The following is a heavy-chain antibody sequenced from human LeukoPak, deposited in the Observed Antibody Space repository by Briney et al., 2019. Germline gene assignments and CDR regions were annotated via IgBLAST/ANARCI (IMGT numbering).Heavy chain of an antibody. CDR1: GGSISSYY. CDR2: IYTSGST. V-gene: IGHV4-4*07. D-gene: IGHD3-22*01. CDR3: ARAHGSSGYFHATHDAFDI. J-gene: IGHJ3*02. Sequence: SETLSLTCTVSGGSISSYYWSWIRQPAGKGLEWIGRIYTSGSTNYNPSLKSRVTMSVDTSKNQFSLKLSSVTAADTAVYYCARAHGSSGYFHATHDAFDIWGQGTMVTVSS.